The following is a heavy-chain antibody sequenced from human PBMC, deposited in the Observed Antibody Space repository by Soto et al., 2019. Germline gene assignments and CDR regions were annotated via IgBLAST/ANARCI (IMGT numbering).Heavy chain of an antibody. J-gene: IGHJ4*02. CDR2: IYNSGST. CDR1: GGSISSYC. D-gene: IGHD6-6*01. CDR3: ARETLRSSSSFDY. V-gene: IGHV4-59*01. Sequence: SETLSLTCTVSGGSISSYCWAWIRQPPGKGLEWIGSIYNSGSTNHNPSLKSRVTISVDTSKSQFSLKLSSVTAADTAVYYCARETLRSSSSFDYWGQGTLVTVSS.